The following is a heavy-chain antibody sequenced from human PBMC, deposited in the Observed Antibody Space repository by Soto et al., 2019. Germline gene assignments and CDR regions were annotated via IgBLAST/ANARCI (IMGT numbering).Heavy chain of an antibody. V-gene: IGHV3-7*01. CDR2: IKQDGSEK. D-gene: IGHD4-17*01. Sequence: PGGSLRLSCAASGFTFSSYWMSWVRQAPGKGLEWVANIKQDGSEKYYVDSVKGRFTISRDNAKNSLYLQMNSLRAEDTAVYYCARDHWYYGDYLPLDYWGQGTLVTVSS. J-gene: IGHJ4*02. CDR3: ARDHWYYGDYLPLDY. CDR1: GFTFSSYW.